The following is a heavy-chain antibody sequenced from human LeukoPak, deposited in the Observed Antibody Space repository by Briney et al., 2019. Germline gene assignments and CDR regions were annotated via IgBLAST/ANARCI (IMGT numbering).Heavy chain of an antibody. CDR2: IKQDGSER. D-gene: IGHD3-16*01. CDR3: ARGSMHVYHLYTDY. Sequence: PGGSLRLSCAASGFTYTNYWVSWFRQAPGQGLEWVASIKQDGSERYYVDSVKGRFTISRGNAKNSLFLQLSSLRVEDTAVYYCARGSMHVYHLYTDYWGQGTLVTVSS. J-gene: IGHJ4*02. V-gene: IGHV3-7*01. CDR1: GFTYTNYW.